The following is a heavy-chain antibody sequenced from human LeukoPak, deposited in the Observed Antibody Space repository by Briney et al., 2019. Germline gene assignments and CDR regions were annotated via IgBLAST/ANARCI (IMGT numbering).Heavy chain of an antibody. CDR2: ISRSGGST. J-gene: IGHJ4*02. CDR1: GFTFSSYA. D-gene: IGHD3-22*01. CDR3: AKASAMIVVGSKHFDY. V-gene: IGHV3-23*01. Sequence: GGSLSLSCAASGFTFSSYALSWVRHAPGKGLEWVSAISRSGGSTYYADSVKGRLTISRDNPKNTLYLQMNSLRAEGTAVYYGAKASAMIVVGSKHFDYWGQGTLVTVSS.